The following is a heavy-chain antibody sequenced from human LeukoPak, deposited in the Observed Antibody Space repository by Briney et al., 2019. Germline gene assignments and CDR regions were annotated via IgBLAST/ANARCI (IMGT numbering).Heavy chain of an antibody. Sequence: GGSLRLSCAASGFTFSSYSMNWVRQAPGKGLEWVSLISSRSSYIYYADSVKGRFTISRDNARNSLYLQMSSLRPEDTAVYYCATYTHWVAGDVWGQGTTVTVSS. CDR1: GFTFSSYS. D-gene: IGHD3-16*01. J-gene: IGHJ6*02. CDR2: ISSRSSYI. CDR3: ATYTHWVAGDV. V-gene: IGHV3-21*01.